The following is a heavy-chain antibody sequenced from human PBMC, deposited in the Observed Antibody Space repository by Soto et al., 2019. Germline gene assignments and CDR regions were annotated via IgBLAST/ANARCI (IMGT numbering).Heavy chain of an antibody. CDR1: GGSISSSSYY. J-gene: IGHJ6*02. CDR2: IYYSGST. V-gene: IGHV4-39*01. D-gene: IGHD3-3*01. CDR3: TTGATSGRYVNYYYGIDV. Sequence: PSETLSLTCTVSGGSISSSSYYWGWIRQPPGKGLEWIGSIYYSGSTYYNPSLKSRVTISVDTSKNQFSLQLKSVTPEDTAVYYCTTGATSGRYVNYYYGIDVWGQGTTVTVSS.